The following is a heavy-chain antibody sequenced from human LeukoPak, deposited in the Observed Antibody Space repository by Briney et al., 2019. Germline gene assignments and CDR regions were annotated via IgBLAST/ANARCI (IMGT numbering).Heavy chain of an antibody. CDR1: RFTFGDYA. J-gene: IGHJ4*02. V-gene: IGHV3-43*02. CDR2: ISGDGGRT. D-gene: IGHD3-16*02. Sequence: RGSLRLSPAASRFTFGDYAMLSVRQAPRKGPERVSLISGDGGRTKYADSVKGRFTMSRDNSRNSLFLQMKSLRSEDTAFYYCTKDLHDYLGGSYRGYFDSWGQGILVTVSS. CDR3: TKDLHDYLGGSYRGYFDS.